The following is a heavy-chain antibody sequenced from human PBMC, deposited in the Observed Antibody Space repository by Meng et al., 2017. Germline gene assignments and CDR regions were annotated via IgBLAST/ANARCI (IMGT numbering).Heavy chain of an antibody. CDR3: ARGSMFGATVTKIDY. CDR1: GGSFSGYY. Sequence: QVQPHQCGEGLLKPSCTLSLTCAADGGSFSGYYWSWIRQPPRKGLEWIGEINHSRSTNYNPSLKSRVTISVDTSKNQFSLQLSSVTAADTAVYYCARGSMFGATVTKIDYWGQGTLVTVSS. D-gene: IGHD4-17*01. V-gene: IGHV4-34*01. CDR2: INHSRST. J-gene: IGHJ4*02.